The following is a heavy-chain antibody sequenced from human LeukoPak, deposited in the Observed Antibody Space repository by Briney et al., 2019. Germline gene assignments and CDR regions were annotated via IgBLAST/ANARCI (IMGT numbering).Heavy chain of an antibody. CDR2: IYDSGST. CDR1: GGSISTYY. CDR3: ARVVVRYCSSTSCYIDY. V-gene: IGHV4-59*01. D-gene: IGHD2-2*01. Sequence: SETLSLTCTVSGGSISTYYWSWLRQPPGKGLEWIGYIYDSGSTNYNPSLKSRVTISEDTSKRQFSLNLRSVTAADTAVYYCARVVVRYCSSTSCYIDYWGQGTLVTVSS. J-gene: IGHJ4*02.